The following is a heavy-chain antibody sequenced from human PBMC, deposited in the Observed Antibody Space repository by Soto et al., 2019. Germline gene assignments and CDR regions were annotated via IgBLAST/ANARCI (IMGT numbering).Heavy chain of an antibody. CDR3: ARHYYDFWSGQRGSYFAY. CDR1: GGCISRED. D-gene: IGHD3-3*01. CDR2: IYASGST. V-gene: IGHV4-4*07. J-gene: IGHJ4*02. Sequence: ASETLSLTGTVSGGCISREDWSWIRQPTGEGLEWIGRIYASGSTNYNPPRPSQLIMSVDTSKNEFSLKLSSVAAGDAAVYYCARHYYDFWSGQRGSYFAYGGQGTLVTVSS.